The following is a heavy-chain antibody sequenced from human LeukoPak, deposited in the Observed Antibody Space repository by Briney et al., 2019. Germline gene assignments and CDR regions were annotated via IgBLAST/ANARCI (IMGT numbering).Heavy chain of an antibody. D-gene: IGHD4-23*01. CDR2: ILNSGGGT. J-gene: IGHJ4*02. CDR1: GFTFSSYA. V-gene: IGHV3-23*01. Sequence: GGSLRLSCAASGFTFSSYAMTWVRQAPGRGLEWVSSILNSGGGTYYADSVKGRFTISRDNSNNTLFLQMNNLRAEDTAIYYCAKDRGGYYFDCWGQGTLVTVSS. CDR3: AKDRGGYYFDC.